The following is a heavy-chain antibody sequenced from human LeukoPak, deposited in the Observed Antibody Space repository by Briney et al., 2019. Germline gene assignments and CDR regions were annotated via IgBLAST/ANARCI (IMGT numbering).Heavy chain of an antibody. CDR3: ARSTYYDFWSGYYGSRKTYYYYGMDV. CDR1: GGSFSGYY. CDR2: INHSGST. V-gene: IGHV4-34*01. D-gene: IGHD3-3*01. J-gene: IGHJ6*02. Sequence: KTSETLSLTCAVYGGSFSGYYWSWIRQPSGKGLEWIGEINHSGSTNYNPSLKSRVTISVDTSKNQFSLKLSSVTAADTAVYYCARSTYYDFWSGYYGSRKTYYYYGMDVWGQGTTVTVSS.